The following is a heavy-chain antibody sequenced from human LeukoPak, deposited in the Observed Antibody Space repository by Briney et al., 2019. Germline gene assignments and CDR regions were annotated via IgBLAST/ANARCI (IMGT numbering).Heavy chain of an antibody. CDR1: GGSISSYY. CDR3: ARDGYYYDSSGHDY. D-gene: IGHD3-22*01. J-gene: IGHJ4*02. CDR2: IFYSERP. Sequence: PSETLSLTCTVSGGSISSYYWSWIRQPPGKGLEWIGYIFYSERPNYNPSLKSRVTISVDTSKNQFSLKLSSVTAADTAVYYCARDGYYYDSSGHDYWGQGTLVTVSS. V-gene: IGHV4-59*12.